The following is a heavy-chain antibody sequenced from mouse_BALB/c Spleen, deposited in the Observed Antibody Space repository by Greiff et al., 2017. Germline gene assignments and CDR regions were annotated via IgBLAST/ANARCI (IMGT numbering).Heavy chain of an antibody. V-gene: IGHV1-4*01. CDR1: GYTFTSYW. CDR3: AKAGGGKGLAY. CDR2: INPSTGYT. J-gene: IGHJ3*01. Sequence: VQLQQSGAELARPGASVKMSCKASGYTFTSYWLHWVKQRPGQGLEWIGYINPSTGYTEYNQKFKDKATLTADKSSSTAYMQLDSLTSEDSAVYYAAKAGGGKGLAYWGQGTLVTVSA.